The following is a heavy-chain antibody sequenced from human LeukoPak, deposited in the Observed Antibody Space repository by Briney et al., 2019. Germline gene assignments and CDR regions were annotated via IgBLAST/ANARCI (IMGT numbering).Heavy chain of an antibody. CDR3: ARHRGAMVTFDY. V-gene: IGHV3-11*01. CDR1: GFTFSDFY. CDR2: SSNGGSTI. Sequence: GGSLRLSCAASGFTFSDFYMTWIRQAPGKGLEWVSYSSNGGSTIYYADSVKGRFTISRDNAKNSLYLQMNSLRAEDTAVYYCARHRGAMVTFDYWGQGTLVTVSS. D-gene: IGHD5-18*01. J-gene: IGHJ4*02.